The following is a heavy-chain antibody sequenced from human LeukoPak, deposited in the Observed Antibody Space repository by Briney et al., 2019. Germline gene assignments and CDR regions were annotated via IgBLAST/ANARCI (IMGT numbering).Heavy chain of an antibody. J-gene: IGHJ4*02. CDR2: MSGSDGQT. V-gene: IGHV3-23*01. D-gene: IGHD5-24*01. Sequence: GGSLRLSCAASGFTVSNIYMSWVRQAPGKGLGWVSGMSGSDGQTHYADSVKGRFTISRDNSKNTVYLEMNSLRAEDTALYYCAKRVRDGYNTPIDYWGQGTLVTVSS. CDR3: AKRVRDGYNTPIDY. CDR1: GFTVSNIY.